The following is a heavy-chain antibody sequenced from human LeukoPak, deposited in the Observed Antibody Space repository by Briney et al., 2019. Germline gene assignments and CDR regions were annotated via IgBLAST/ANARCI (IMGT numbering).Heavy chain of an antibody. CDR1: GYSFTSYW. CDR2: IYPGGSDT. CDR3: ARHRIEMATMGDFDY. V-gene: IGHV5-51*01. J-gene: IGHJ4*02. D-gene: IGHD5-24*01. Sequence: GESLKISCKGSGYSFTSYWIGWVRQMAGKGVEWMGMIYPGGSDTRDSPSFQGQVTISADKSISTAYLQWSSLKASDTAMYYCARHRIEMATMGDFDYWGQGTLVTVSS.